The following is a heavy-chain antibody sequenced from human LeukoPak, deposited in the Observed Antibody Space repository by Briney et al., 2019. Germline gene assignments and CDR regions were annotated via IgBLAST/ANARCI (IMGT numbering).Heavy chain of an antibody. V-gene: IGHV1-18*01. CDR1: GYTFKIYG. J-gene: IGHJ5*02. Sequence: GASVKVSCKASGYTFKIYGISWVPRAPGQGLEGMGWIRNYNDSTNYAQNFQDRDTMTTDTSPHTPFMEQRTLRFDDTPVYYCARDYGDDWFDPWRKGTVVTVSS. D-gene: IGHD4-17*01. CDR2: IRNYNDST. CDR3: ARDYGDDWFDP.